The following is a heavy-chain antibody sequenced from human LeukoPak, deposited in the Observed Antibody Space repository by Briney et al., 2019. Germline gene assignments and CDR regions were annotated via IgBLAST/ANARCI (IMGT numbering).Heavy chain of an antibody. CDR1: GYSFTDYW. V-gene: IGHV5-51*01. D-gene: IGHD3-22*01. CDR2: IYPGDSET. CDR3: EKPPLLIMILVSPPDLFNL. Sequence: GESLKISCKGSGYSFTDYWIGWVRQIPGKGLEWMGTIYPGDSETRYSPSFQGQVTISADKSISTAYMQWSSLKASDTAMYYWEKPPLLIMILVSPPDLFNLWAQGTRAPVSS. J-gene: IGHJ3*01.